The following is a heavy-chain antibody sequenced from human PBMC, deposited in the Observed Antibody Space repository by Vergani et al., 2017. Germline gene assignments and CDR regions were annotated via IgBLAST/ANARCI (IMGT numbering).Heavy chain of an antibody. CDR2: IKQDGSEK. V-gene: IGHV3-7*01. J-gene: IGHJ3*02. D-gene: IGHD4-17*01. CDR3: AGPSDPGDYDALDI. Sequence: EVQLVESGGGLVKPGGSLRLSCAASGFMFSNYWMNWVRQAPGKGLEWVANIKQDGSEKYYGDSVRGRFTISRDNAKNSLYLQMNSLRAEDTAVYHCAGPSDPGDYDALDIWGQGTMVTVSS. CDR1: GFMFSNYW.